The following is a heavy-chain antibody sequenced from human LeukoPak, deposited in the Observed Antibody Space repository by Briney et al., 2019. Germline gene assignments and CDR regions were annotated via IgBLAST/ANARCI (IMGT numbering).Heavy chain of an antibody. V-gene: IGHV3-7*01. Sequence: PGGSLRLSSAASGFTCSSYWISWVRQAPGKGREGVGYIKQDGSEKYYVASLKGRFTISRDNAKNSLYLQMNSLRAEDTAVYYCARDYTYYDILTGYPYWYFDLWGRGTLVTVSS. J-gene: IGHJ2*01. CDR3: ARDYTYYDILTGYPYWYFDL. CDR2: IKQDGSEK. D-gene: IGHD3-9*01. CDR1: GFTCSSYW.